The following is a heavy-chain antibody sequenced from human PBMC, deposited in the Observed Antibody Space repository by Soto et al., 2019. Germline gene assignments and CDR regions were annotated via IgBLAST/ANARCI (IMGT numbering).Heavy chain of an antibody. D-gene: IGHD3-22*01. CDR2: IIPIFGTA. CDR1: GGTFSSYA. Sequence: SVKVSCKASGGTFSSYAISWVRQAPGQGLEWMGGIIPIFGTANYAQKFQGRVTITADESTSTAYMELSSLRSEDTAVYYCARDPMIVDLDWFDPWGQGTLVTVSS. J-gene: IGHJ5*02. V-gene: IGHV1-69*13. CDR3: ARDPMIVDLDWFDP.